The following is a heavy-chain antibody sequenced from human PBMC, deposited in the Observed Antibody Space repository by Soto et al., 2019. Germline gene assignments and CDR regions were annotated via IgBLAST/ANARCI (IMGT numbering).Heavy chain of an antibody. CDR3: ARDVSRGYVPYNWFDL. Sequence: SDTLSLTCTVSGGSISSYYWSWIRQPPGKGLEWIGYIYYSGSTNYNPSLKSRVTISVDTSKNQFSLKLSSVTAADTAVYYCARDVSRGYVPYNWFDLWGQGTLVTVAS. J-gene: IGHJ5*02. CDR2: IYYSGST. CDR1: GGSISSYY. V-gene: IGHV4-59*01. D-gene: IGHD2-15*01.